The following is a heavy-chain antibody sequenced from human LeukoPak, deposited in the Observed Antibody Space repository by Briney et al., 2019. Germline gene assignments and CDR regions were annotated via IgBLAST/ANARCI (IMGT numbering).Heavy chain of an antibody. J-gene: IGHJ4*02. D-gene: IGHD2-21*02. CDR3: ARAYCGGDCYQRSDFDY. CDR2: INPNSGGT. CDR1: GYTFTGYY. Sequence: ASVKVSCKASGYTFTGYYIHWVRQAPGQGLEWMGWINPNSGGTNYAQKFQGRVTMTRDTSISTAYMELSRLRSDDTAVYYCARAYCGGDCYQRSDFDYWGQGTLVTVSS. V-gene: IGHV1-2*02.